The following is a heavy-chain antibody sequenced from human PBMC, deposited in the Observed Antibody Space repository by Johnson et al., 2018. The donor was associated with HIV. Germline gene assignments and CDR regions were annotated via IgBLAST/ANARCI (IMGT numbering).Heavy chain of an antibody. D-gene: IGHD3-22*01. Sequence: VQLVESGGGLVQPGGSLRLSCAASGFTFSSYAMSWVRQAPGKGLEWVSAIRGSGGSTYYADSVKGRFTISRDNSKNTLYLQMNSLRAEDTAVYYCARGVSGSGYYFYLGDAFDIWGQGTMVIVSS. CDR2: IRGSGGST. CDR3: ARGVSGSGYYFYLGDAFDI. V-gene: IGHV3-23*04. CDR1: GFTFSSYA. J-gene: IGHJ3*02.